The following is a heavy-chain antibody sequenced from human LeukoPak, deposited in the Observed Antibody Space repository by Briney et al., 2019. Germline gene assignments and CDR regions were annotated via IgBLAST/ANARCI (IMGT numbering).Heavy chain of an antibody. CDR1: GFTLSNYG. CDR2: IRHDESNK. CDR3: ARLGYGGSGWYFDY. Sequence: PGRSLRLSCAASGFTLSNYGMHWVRQAPGKGLEWVVGIRHDESNKYFTDSVKGRFTISRDSSKNTLYLQMNSLRPEDTAVYYCARLGYGGSGWYFDYWGQGTLVTVSS. J-gene: IGHJ4*02. V-gene: IGHV3-33*01. D-gene: IGHD6-19*01.